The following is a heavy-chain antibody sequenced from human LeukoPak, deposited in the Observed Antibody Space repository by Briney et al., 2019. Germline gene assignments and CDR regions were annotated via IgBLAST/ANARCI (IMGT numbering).Heavy chain of an antibody. CDR1: GFTFSSYA. D-gene: IGHD3-3*01. CDR3: AKVAGGSGYHNWFDP. CDR2: ISGVGGST. V-gene: IGHV3-23*01. J-gene: IGHJ5*02. Sequence: PGRSLRLSCAASGFTFSSYAMTWVRQAPGKGLEWVSTISGVGGSTYYVDSAKGRFTISRDNSKNTLFLQMNSLRAEDTAVYYCAKVAGGSGYHNWFDPWGQGTLVTVSS.